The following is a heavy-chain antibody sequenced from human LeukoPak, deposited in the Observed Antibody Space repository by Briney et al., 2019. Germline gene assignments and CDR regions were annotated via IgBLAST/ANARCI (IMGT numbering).Heavy chain of an antibody. J-gene: IGHJ4*02. CDR3: ALGLRIAARRGLDY. V-gene: IGHV4-34*01. CDR2: INHSGST. Sequence: SETLSLTCAVYGGSFSGYYWSWMRQPPGKGLEWIGEINHSGSTNYNPSLKSRVTITVDTTKKQFSLKLSSGAAADTTVYYCALGLRIAARRGLDYWGQGTLVTVSS. D-gene: IGHD6-6*01. CDR1: GGSFSGYY.